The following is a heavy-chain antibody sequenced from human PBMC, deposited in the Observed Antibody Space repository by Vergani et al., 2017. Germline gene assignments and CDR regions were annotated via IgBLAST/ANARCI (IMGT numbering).Heavy chain of an antibody. CDR3: GRGADFYGLGSRLLDL. CDR1: GSSMSGYY. Sequence: QVRLQESGPGLVKPSETLSLTCSVSGSSMSGYYWSWIRQPPGKELEWIGYMYHSGSTNYNPSLETRVTISGDTSKNQFSLKLNSVTAADTAVYYCGRGADFYGLGSRLLDLWGQGILVTVSS. J-gene: IGHJ5*02. V-gene: IGHV4-59*01. CDR2: MYHSGST. D-gene: IGHD3-10*01.